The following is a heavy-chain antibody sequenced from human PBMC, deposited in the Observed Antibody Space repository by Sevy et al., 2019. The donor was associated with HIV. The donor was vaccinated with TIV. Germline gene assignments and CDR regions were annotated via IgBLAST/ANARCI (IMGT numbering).Heavy chain of an antibody. CDR2: IGYDGSNK. J-gene: IGHJ4*02. V-gene: IGHV3-33*08. Sequence: GGSLRLSCAASGFSFRSYWMTWVRQAPGKGLEWVAVIGYDGSNKYYADSVRGRFTISRDNSKNTLFLQMDSLRGEDTAVYYCARDPRMYGDYLLAYFDYWGQGTLVTVSS. D-gene: IGHD2-8*01. CDR1: GFSFRSYW. CDR3: ARDPRMYGDYLLAYFDY.